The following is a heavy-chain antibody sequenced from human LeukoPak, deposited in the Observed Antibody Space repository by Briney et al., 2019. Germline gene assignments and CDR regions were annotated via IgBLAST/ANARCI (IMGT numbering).Heavy chain of an antibody. J-gene: IGHJ3*02. CDR3: ARGGPALRRGGRTFDI. Sequence: SETLSLTCAVSGGSISSSNWWSWVRQPPGKGLEWIGEIYHSGSTNYNPSLKSRVTISVDKSKNQFSLKLSSVTAADTAVYYCARGGPALRRGGRTFDIWGQGTMVTVSS. CDR1: GGSISSSNW. CDR2: IYHSGST. D-gene: IGHD2-15*01. V-gene: IGHV4-4*02.